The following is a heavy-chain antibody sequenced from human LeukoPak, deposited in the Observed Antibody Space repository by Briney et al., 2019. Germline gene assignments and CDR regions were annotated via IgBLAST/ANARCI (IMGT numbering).Heavy chain of an antibody. Sequence: GASVKVSCKASGYTFTSYGISWVRQAPGQGLEWMGWISAYNGNTNYAQKLQGRVTMTTDTSTSTAYMELRSLRSVDTAVYHCARGGYYIGENAFDIWGQGTMVTVSS. CDR1: GYTFTSYG. D-gene: IGHD1-26*01. CDR3: ARGGYYIGENAFDI. CDR2: ISAYNGNT. J-gene: IGHJ3*02. V-gene: IGHV1-18*01.